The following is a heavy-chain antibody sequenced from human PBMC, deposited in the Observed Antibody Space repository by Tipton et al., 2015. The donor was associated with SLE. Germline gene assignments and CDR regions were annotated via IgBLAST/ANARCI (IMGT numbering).Heavy chain of an antibody. D-gene: IGHD3-9*01. CDR2: IYTSGCT. CDR1: GCSISSYY. CDR3: ARVFDWYHAFDI. J-gene: IGHJ3*02. Sequence: TLSLTCTASGCSISSYYWIWIWQPAGKGLEWIGRIYTSGCTNYNPSLTSRVTMSVDTSKNQFSLKLSSVTAADTAVYYCARVFDWYHAFDIWGQGTMVTVSS. V-gene: IGHV4-4*07.